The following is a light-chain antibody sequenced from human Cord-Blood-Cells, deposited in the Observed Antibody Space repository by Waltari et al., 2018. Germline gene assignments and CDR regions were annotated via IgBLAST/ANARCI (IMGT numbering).Light chain of an antibody. CDR2: EVS. Sequence: QSALTQPASVSGSPGQSITISCTGPSSDVGGYNYVSWYQQHPGKAPKLIFYEVSNRPSGVSNRFSGSKAGNTASLTISGLQAEDEADYYCSSYTSSSTWVFGGGTKLTVL. V-gene: IGLV2-14*01. CDR1: SSDVGGYNY. CDR3: SSYTSSSTWV. J-gene: IGLJ3*02.